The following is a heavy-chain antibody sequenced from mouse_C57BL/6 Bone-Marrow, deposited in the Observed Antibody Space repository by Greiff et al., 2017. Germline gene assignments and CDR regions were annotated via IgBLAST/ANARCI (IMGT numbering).Heavy chain of an antibody. D-gene: IGHD1-1*01. J-gene: IGHJ3*01. CDR1: GFTFSSYT. Sequence: EVMLVESGGGLVKPGGSLKLSCAASGFTFSSYTMSWVRQTPGKRLEWVATISGGGGNTYYPDSVKGRFTISRDNAKNTLYLQMSSRRSEDTALYYCARHNYGSSPWFAYWGQGTLVTVSA. CDR3: ARHNYGSSPWFAY. CDR2: ISGGGGNT. V-gene: IGHV5-9*01.